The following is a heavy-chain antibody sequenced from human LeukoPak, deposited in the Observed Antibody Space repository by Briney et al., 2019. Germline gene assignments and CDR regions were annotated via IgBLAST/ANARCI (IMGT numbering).Heavy chain of an antibody. CDR1: GFTFSDYY. D-gene: IGHD5-12*01. CDR3: ASDIVATSGDF. Sequence: GGSLRLSCAASGFTFSDYYMSWLRQAPGKGLEWVAYITSSGDDIYYADSVKGRFTISRDNAKNALFLRMSSLRVEDTATYYCASDIVATSGDFWGQGTLVSVSS. J-gene: IGHJ4*02. V-gene: IGHV3-11*01. CDR2: ITSSGDDI.